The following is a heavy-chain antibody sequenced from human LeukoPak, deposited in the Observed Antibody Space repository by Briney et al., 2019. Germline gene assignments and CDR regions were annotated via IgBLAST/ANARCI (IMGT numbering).Heavy chain of an antibody. D-gene: IGHD4-17*01. CDR1: GGTFSSYA. Sequence: SSVNVSCKASGGTFSSYAISWLRQAPGQGLEWMGRIIPIFGIANYAQKFQGRVTITADKSTSTAYMELSSLRSEDTAVYYCARHFTYGDYEPAHFDYWGQGTLVTVSS. CDR3: ARHFTYGDYEPAHFDY. J-gene: IGHJ4*02. V-gene: IGHV1-69*04. CDR2: IIPIFGIA.